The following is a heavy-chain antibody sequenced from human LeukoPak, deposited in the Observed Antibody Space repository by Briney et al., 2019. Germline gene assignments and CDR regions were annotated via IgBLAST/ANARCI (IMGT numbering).Heavy chain of an antibody. D-gene: IGHD3-10*01. J-gene: IGHJ5*02. CDR2: IYYSGST. V-gene: IGHV4-31*03. CDR3: ANYGSGSYRFDP. CDR1: GGSISSGDYY. Sequence: PSETLSLTCTVSGGSISSGDYYWSWIRQPPGKGLEWIGNIYYSGSTYYNPSLKSRVTISVDTSKNQFSLKLSSVTAADTAVYYCANYGSGSYRFDPWGQGTLVTVSS.